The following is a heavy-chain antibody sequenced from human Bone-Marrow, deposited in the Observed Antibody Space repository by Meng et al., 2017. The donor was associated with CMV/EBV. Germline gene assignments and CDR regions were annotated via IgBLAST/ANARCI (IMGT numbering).Heavy chain of an antibody. D-gene: IGHD6-19*01. CDR2: INPNSGGT. V-gene: IGHV1-2*02. CDR1: GYTFTGYY. J-gene: IGHJ4*02. CDR3: ARRLVREYYLDY. Sequence: ASVKVSCKASGYTFTGYYMRWVRQAPGQGLEWMGWINPNSGGTNYAQKFQGRVTMTRDKSTSTAYMELSRLRSDDTAVYYCARRLVREYYLDYWGQGTLVTVSS.